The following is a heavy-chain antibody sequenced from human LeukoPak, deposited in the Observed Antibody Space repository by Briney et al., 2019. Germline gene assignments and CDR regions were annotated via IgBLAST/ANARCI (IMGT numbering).Heavy chain of an antibody. CDR3: ARDVIYDILTGYYRAHYGMDV. CDR1: GGSISSSSYY. Sequence: PSETLSLTCTVSGGSISSSSYYWGWIRQHPGKGLEWIGYIYYSGSTYYNPSLKSRVTISVDTSKNQFSLKLSSVTAADTAVYYCARDVIYDILTGYYRAHYGMDVWGQGTTVTVSS. J-gene: IGHJ6*02. D-gene: IGHD3-9*01. CDR2: IYYSGST. V-gene: IGHV4-31*03.